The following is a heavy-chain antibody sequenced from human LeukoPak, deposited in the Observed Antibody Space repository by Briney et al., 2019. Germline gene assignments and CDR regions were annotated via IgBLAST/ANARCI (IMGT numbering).Heavy chain of an antibody. J-gene: IGHJ4*02. CDR2: IYYSGST. CDR3: ARGGRYYDFWSTSYYFDY. V-gene: IGHV4-59*01. D-gene: IGHD3-3*01. CDR1: GGFISSYY. Sequence: PSETLSLTCTVSGGFISSYYWSWIRQPPGKGLEWIGYIYYSGSTNYNPSLKSRVTISVDTSKNQFSLKLSSVTAADTAVYYCARGGRYYDFWSTSYYFDYWGQGTLVTASS.